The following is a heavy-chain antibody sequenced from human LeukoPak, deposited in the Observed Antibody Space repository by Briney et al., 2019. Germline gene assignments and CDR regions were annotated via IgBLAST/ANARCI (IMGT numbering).Heavy chain of an antibody. CDR1: DDTFTNYA. D-gene: IGHD2-8*01. J-gene: IGHJ4*02. V-gene: IGHV1-69*13. CDR3: ARAYYQSNGPEPFFDY. Sequence: GASVTVSFKSSDDTFTNYAIDWVRQAPGQGREWMGGVIQMGAREVSAPNFCDTVIITADASTTTTYITLSSLISDDTAVYYCARAYYQSNGPEPFFDYWGQGTLVTVSS. CDR2: VIQMGARE.